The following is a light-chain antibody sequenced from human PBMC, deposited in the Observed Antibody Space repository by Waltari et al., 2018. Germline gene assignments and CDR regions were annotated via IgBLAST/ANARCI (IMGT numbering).Light chain of an antibody. Sequence: DIQMTQSPSTLSASIGDTVTITCRASRDTSRWLAWYQQKPGKAPNLLISKASTLESGVPSRFNGSGSRTQFSLALSSLQPADFAAYYCHQYKTYSPWAFGQGTKVEIK. CDR3: HQYKTYSPWA. J-gene: IGKJ1*01. CDR1: RDTSRW. CDR2: KAS. V-gene: IGKV1-5*03.